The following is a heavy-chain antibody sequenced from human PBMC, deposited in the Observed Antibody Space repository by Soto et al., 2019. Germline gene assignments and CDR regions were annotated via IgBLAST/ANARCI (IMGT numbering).Heavy chain of an antibody. CDR1: GFTFSSYW. CDR3: AGSLIRGHPYYYYYMDV. J-gene: IGHJ6*03. Sequence: GGSLRLSCAASGFTFSSYWMHWVRQAPGKGLVWVSRINSDGSSTSYADSVKGRFTISRDNAKNTLYLQMNSLRAEYTAVYYCAGSLIRGHPYYYYYMDVWGKGTTVTVS. CDR2: INSDGSST. V-gene: IGHV3-74*01. D-gene: IGHD3-22*01.